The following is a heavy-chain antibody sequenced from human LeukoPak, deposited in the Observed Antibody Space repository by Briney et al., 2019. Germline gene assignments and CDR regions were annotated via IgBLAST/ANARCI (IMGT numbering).Heavy chain of an antibody. CDR1: GFTFSSYS. D-gene: IGHD7-27*01. CDR2: ISSSSSYI. V-gene: IGHV3-21*01. Sequence: PGGSLRLSCAASGFTFSSYSMNWVRQAPGKGLEWVSSISSSSSYIYYADSVKGRFTISRDNAKNSLYLQINSLRAEDTAVYYCARELTGASEAGDYWGQGTLVTVSS. J-gene: IGHJ4*02. CDR3: ARELTGASEAGDY.